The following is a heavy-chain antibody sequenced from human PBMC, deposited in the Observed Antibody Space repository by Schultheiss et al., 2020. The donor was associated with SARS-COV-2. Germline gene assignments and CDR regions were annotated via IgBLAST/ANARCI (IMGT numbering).Heavy chain of an antibody. CDR2: IWYDGSNK. Sequence: GGSLRLSCAASGFTFSSYGMHWVRQAPGKGLEWVAVIWYDGSNKYYADSVKGRFTISRDNSKNTLYLQMNSLRAEDTAVYYCARAPGYSSSWSQYFQHWGQGTLVTVSS. CDR3: ARAPGYSSSWSQYFQH. J-gene: IGHJ1*01. V-gene: IGHV3-33*01. D-gene: IGHD6-13*01. CDR1: GFTFSSYG.